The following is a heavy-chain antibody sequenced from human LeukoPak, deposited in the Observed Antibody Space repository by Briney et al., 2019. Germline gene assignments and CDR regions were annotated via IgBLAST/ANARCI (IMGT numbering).Heavy chain of an antibody. CDR1: GFTFSNYA. CDR2: VTGSGIST. V-gene: IGHV3-23*01. J-gene: IGHJ4*02. Sequence: GGSLRLSCAASGFTFSNYAMTWVRQTPGKGLEWVSIVTGSGISTYYVDSVKGRFTISRDNSKNTLYLQMSSLRAEDTAVYYCAKGQAGWEPYFFDYWGQGTLVTVSS. D-gene: IGHD1-26*01. CDR3: AKGQAGWEPYFFDY.